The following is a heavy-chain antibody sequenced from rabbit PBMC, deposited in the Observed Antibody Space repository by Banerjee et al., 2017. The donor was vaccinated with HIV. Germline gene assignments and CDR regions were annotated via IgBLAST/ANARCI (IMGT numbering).Heavy chain of an antibody. Sequence: QQQLEESGGGLVKPGGSLTLTCTASGFSFSSSDYMCWVRQAPGKGLEWIACIYAGSSGSTYYASWAKGRFTISKTSSTTVTLQMTSLTAADTATYFCARVTNYYNPFNLWGPGTLVTVS. D-gene: IGHD1-1*01. J-gene: IGHJ4*01. V-gene: IGHV1S45*01. CDR3: ARVTNYYNPFNL. CDR1: GFSFSSSDY. CDR2: IYAGSSGST.